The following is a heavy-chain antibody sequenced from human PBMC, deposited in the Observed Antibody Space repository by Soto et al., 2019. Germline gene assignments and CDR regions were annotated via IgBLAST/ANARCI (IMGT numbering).Heavy chain of an antibody. CDR2: ISYDGSNK. CDR3: ARVGSTAMAHYYYYGMDV. CDR1: GFTFSSYA. D-gene: IGHD5-18*01. J-gene: IGHJ6*02. Sequence: QVQLVESGGGVVQPGRSLRLSCAASGFTFSSYAMHWVRRAPGKGLEWVAVISYDGSNKYYADSVKGRFTISRDNSKNTLYLQMNSLRAEDTAVYYCARVGSTAMAHYYYYGMDVWGQGTTVTVSS. V-gene: IGHV3-30-3*01.